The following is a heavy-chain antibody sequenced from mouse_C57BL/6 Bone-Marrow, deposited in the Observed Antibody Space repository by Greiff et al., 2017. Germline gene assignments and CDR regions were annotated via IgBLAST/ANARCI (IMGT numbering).Heavy chain of an antibody. Sequence: VQLQQSGAELVKPGASVKISCKASGYAFSSYWMNWVKQRPGKGLEWIGQIYPGDGDTNYNGKFKGKATLTADKSSSTAYMPLSSLTSEDSAVYFCARSRGRGSFDDWGQGTTLTVSS. D-gene: IGHD3-3*01. CDR3: ARSRGRGSFDD. V-gene: IGHV1-80*01. CDR2: IYPGDGDT. CDR1: GYAFSSYW. J-gene: IGHJ2*01.